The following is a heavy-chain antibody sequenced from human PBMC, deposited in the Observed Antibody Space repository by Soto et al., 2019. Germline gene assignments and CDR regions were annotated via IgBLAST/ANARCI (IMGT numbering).Heavy chain of an antibody. CDR3: ARGLTGYYGFDY. Sequence: EVQLVESGGGLVQFGGSLRLSCAVSGFTFSSYWMHWVRQVPGKGLVWVSRIKGDGTNTGYADSVKGRFTISRDNVKNTLYLQMNSLRAEDTAVYYCARGLTGYYGFDYWGQGILVSVSS. CDR1: GFTFSSYW. CDR2: IKGDGTNT. V-gene: IGHV3-74*01. D-gene: IGHD3-10*01. J-gene: IGHJ4*02.